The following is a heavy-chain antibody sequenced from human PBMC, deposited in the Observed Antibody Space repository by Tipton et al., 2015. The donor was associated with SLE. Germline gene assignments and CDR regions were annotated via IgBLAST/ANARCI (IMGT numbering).Heavy chain of an antibody. D-gene: IGHD3-9*01. CDR1: GYTFANFG. J-gene: IGHJ4*02. Sequence: QVQLVQSGAEVKKPGASVKLSCKTFGYTFANFGVSWVRQAPGQGLEWMGWISGYNGNINYAQKFQGRVTMTTDTSTNTGYMELRSLRSDDTAVYYCARDPVRFFDLILRAYWGQGTLVTVSS. CDR3: ARDPVRFFDLILRAY. CDR2: ISGYNGNI. V-gene: IGHV1-18*01.